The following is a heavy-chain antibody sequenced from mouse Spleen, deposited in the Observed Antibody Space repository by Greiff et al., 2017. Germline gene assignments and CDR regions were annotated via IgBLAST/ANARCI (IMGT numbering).Heavy chain of an antibody. CDR2: ISSGGSYT. D-gene: IGHD1-1*01. Sequence: DVHLVESGGGLVKPGGSLKLSCAASGFTFSSYAMSWVRQTPEKRLEWVATISSGGSYTYYPDSVKGRFTISRDNAKNTLYLQMSSLRSEDTAMYYCARHYYGSIYYYAMDYWGQGTSVTVSS. CDR3: ARHYYGSIYYYAMDY. CDR1: GFTFSSYA. J-gene: IGHJ4*01. V-gene: IGHV5-9-3*01.